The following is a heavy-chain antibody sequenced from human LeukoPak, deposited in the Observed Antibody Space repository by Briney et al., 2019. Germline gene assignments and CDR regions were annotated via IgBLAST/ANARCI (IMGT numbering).Heavy chain of an antibody. J-gene: IGHJ4*02. Sequence: GGSLRLSCAASGFTFSIYAMSWVRQAPGKGLEWVSNFSKSGTTTYYPDSMKGRFTISRDNSKNTLYLQMNSLRAEDTAVYYCAKRDTSGSYYFDSWGQGTQVTVSS. CDR2: FSKSGTTT. CDR3: AKRDTSGSYYFDS. CDR1: GFTFSIYA. D-gene: IGHD3-22*01. V-gene: IGHV3-23*01.